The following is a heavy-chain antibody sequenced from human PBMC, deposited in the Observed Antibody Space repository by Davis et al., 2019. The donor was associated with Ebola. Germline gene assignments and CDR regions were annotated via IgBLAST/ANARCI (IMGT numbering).Heavy chain of an antibody. V-gene: IGHV4-61*01. CDR2: VYYNGNT. Sequence: SETLSLTCTVSGASVSNPTYYWSWIRQSTGKGLEWIGYVYYNGNTNYSPSLKSRVSISIDTSKNQFFLMLNSVTAADTAVYYCGRTNWNYMGLDSWGLGTLVTVSS. CDR1: GASVSNPTYY. J-gene: IGHJ5*01. CDR3: GRTNWNYMGLDS. D-gene: IGHD1-7*01.